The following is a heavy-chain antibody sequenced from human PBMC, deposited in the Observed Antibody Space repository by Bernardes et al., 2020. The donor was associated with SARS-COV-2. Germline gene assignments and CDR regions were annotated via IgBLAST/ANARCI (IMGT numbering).Heavy chain of an antibody. CDR2: ISVGGGTT. J-gene: IGHJ4*02. D-gene: IGHD6-19*01. CDR3: AKVVQWLDHSPLDY. Sequence: GGSLRLSCAASGFTFRNYAMSWVRQAPGKGLEWVSSISVGGGTTYFADSVKGRFTISRDNSENRLYLQMNSLRAEDTAVYFCAKVVQWLDHSPLDYWGQGTLVTVSS. CDR1: GFTFRNYA. V-gene: IGHV3-23*01.